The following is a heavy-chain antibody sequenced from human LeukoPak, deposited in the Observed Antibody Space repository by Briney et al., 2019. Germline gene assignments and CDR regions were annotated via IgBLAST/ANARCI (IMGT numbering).Heavy chain of an antibody. Sequence: GGSLRLSCVASGFIFSRYEMNWVRQAPGKGLEWLSYIGTSGSIMSYADSVKGRFTISRDNAKNSLYLQMNSLRAEDTAVYYCARWGFYDTSGYLFDYWGQGTLVTVSS. V-gene: IGHV3-48*03. CDR3: ARWGFYDTSGYLFDY. CDR1: GFIFSRYE. CDR2: IGTSGSIM. D-gene: IGHD3-22*01. J-gene: IGHJ4*02.